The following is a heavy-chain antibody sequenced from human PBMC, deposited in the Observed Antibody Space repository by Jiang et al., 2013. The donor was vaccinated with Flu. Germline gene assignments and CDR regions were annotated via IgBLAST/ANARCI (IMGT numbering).Heavy chain of an antibody. J-gene: IGHJ4*02. D-gene: IGHD2-21*02. CDR3: ARAPNCGGDCYDFDY. V-gene: IGHV1-2*04. CDR1: GYTFTGYY. CDR2: INPNSGGT. Sequence: SGAEVKKPGASVKVSCKASGYTFTGYYMHWVRQAPGQGLEWMGWINPNSGGTNYAQKFQGWVTMTRDTSISTAYMELSRLRSDDTAVYYCARAPNCGGDCYDFDYWGQGTLVTVSS.